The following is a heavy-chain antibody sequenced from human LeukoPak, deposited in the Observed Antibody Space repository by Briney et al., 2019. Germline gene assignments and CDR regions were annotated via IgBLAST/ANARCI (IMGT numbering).Heavy chain of an antibody. Sequence: SVKVSCKASGGTFSSYAISWVRQAPGQGLEWMGRIIPILGIANYAQKFQGRVTITADKSTSTAYMELSSLRSEDTAVYYCARAGYCSGGSCYSADYYYYGMDVWGQGTTVTVSS. V-gene: IGHV1-69*04. CDR2: IIPILGIA. J-gene: IGHJ6*02. CDR1: GGTFSSYA. CDR3: ARAGYCSGGSCYSADYYYYGMDV. D-gene: IGHD2-15*01.